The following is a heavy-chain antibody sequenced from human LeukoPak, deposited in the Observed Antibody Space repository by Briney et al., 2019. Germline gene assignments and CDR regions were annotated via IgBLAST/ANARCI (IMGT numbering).Heavy chain of an antibody. CDR2: IKSKTDGGTT. CDR3: TTLAGRGKYYFDY. CDR1: GFTFSNAW. Sequence: GGSLRLSCAASGFTFSNAWMSWVRQAPGKGLEWVGRIKSKTDGGTTDYAAPVKGRFTISRNDSKNTLYLQMNSLKTEDTAVYYCTTLAGRGKYYFDYWGQGTLVTVSS. V-gene: IGHV3-15*01. J-gene: IGHJ4*02.